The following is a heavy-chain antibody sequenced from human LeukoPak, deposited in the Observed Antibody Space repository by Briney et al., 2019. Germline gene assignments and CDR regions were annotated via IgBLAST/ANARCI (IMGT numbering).Heavy chain of an antibody. V-gene: IGHV3-48*03. CDR2: ISSLSGTI. CDR3: VRDQGGAVSY. CDR1: GFTFSSYE. D-gene: IGHD3-16*01. J-gene: IGHJ4*02. Sequence: PGGSLRLSCAASGFTFSSYEMNWVRQAPGKGLEWVSYISSLSGTIYYADSVKGRFIISRDNAKSSLFLQMNSLRAEDTSMYYCVRDQGGAVSYWGQGTLVTVSS.